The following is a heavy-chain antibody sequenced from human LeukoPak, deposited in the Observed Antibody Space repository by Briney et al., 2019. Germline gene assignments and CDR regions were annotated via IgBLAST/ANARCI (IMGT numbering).Heavy chain of an antibody. Sequence: GASVKVSCKASGYIFTDYYIHWVRQAPGEGLEWMGWINPSGGFTNYAQKFQGRVTVTRDTSITTAYMELSRLRSDDTAVYYCARGNWGKYNWFDPWGQGALVTVSS. CDR2: INPSGGFT. CDR3: ARGNWGKYNWFDP. V-gene: IGHV1-2*02. D-gene: IGHD7-27*01. J-gene: IGHJ5*02. CDR1: GYIFTDYY.